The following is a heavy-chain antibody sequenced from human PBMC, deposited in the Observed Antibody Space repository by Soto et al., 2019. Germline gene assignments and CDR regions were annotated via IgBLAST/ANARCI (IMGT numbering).Heavy chain of an antibody. D-gene: IGHD4-17*01. CDR2: ITNTGITT. Sequence: EVQLLESGGALVQPGGSLRPSCAASGFGFSTHALSWVRQAPGKGLEGLSSITNTGITTHYADSVKGRFTISRENSRNTLHLQMNNLRVDDTAVYYCAKGFDYGDTKHIDHWGQGTLVTVSS. CDR3: AKGFDYGDTKHIDH. J-gene: IGHJ4*02. CDR1: GFGFSTHA. V-gene: IGHV3-23*01.